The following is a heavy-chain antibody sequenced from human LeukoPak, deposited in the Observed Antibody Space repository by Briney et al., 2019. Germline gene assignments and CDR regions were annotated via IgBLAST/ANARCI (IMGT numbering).Heavy chain of an antibody. Sequence: ASVKVSCKASGGTFRSYVMSWVRQAPGQGLEWMGGIIPIFGTTNYAQKFQGRVTITTDESANTAYMELSSLRSEDTAVYYCAVYNSRSSYCFDYWGQGTLVTVSS. V-gene: IGHV1-69*05. D-gene: IGHD6-13*01. CDR3: AVYNSRSSYCFDY. CDR1: GGTFRSYV. J-gene: IGHJ4*02. CDR2: IIPIFGTT.